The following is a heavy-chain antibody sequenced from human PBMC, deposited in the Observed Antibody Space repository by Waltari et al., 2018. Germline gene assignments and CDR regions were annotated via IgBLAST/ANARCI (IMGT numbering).Heavy chain of an antibody. D-gene: IGHD5-12*01. Sequence: QVQLVQYGAGVKKPGSSVKVSCKASGGTFSSYAISLVRPAPGQGLEWMGGIIPIFGTANYAQKFQGRVTITTDESTSTAYMELSSLRSEDTAVYYCAREPRSGYEIFDYWGQGTLVTVSS. CDR1: GGTFSSYA. CDR2: IIPIFGTA. J-gene: IGHJ4*02. V-gene: IGHV1-69*05. CDR3: AREPRSGYEIFDY.